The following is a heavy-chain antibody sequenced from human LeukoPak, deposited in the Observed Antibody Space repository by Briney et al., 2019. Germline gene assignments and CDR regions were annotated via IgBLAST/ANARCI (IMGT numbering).Heavy chain of an antibody. V-gene: IGHV4-30-4*01. J-gene: IGHJ1*01. CDR2: IYYSGST. CDR1: GGSISSGDYY. CDR3: ARVRGSGYYYAYFQH. D-gene: IGHD3-22*01. Sequence: PSETLSLTCTVSGGSISSGDYYWSWIRQPPGKGLEWIGYIYYSGSTYYNPSLKSRVTISVDTSKNQFSLKLSSVTAADMAVYYCARVRGSGYYYAYFQHWGQGTLVTVSS.